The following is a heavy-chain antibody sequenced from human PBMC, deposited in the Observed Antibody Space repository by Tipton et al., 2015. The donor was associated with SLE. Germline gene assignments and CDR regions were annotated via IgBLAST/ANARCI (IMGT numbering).Heavy chain of an antibody. Sequence: TLSLTCQVSGGSINSHYWSWIRQPPGKGLEWIGYIYYTGSTAYNPSLNSRVTISVDTSKNQFSLTLNSVTAADTAVYYCARHYTIFEHWGQGTLVTVSS. V-gene: IGHV4-59*08. CDR2: IYYTGST. CDR3: ARHYTIFEH. CDR1: GGSINSHY. J-gene: IGHJ4*02. D-gene: IGHD3-3*01.